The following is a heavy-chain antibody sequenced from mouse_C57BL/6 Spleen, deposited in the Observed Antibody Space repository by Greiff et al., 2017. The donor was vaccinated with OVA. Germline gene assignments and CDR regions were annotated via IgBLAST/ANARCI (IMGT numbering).Heavy chain of an antibody. CDR2: IHPSDSDT. CDR1: GYTFTSYW. Sequence: QVQLQQPGAELVKPGASVKVSCKASGYTFTSYWMHWVKQRPGQGLEWIGRIHPSDSDTNYNQKFKGKATFTVDKSSSTAYMQLSSLTSEDSAVYYCAIAAGLYSNSFFDYWGQGTTRTVSS. J-gene: IGHJ2*01. CDR3: AIAAGLYSNSFFDY. D-gene: IGHD2-5*01. V-gene: IGHV1-74*01.